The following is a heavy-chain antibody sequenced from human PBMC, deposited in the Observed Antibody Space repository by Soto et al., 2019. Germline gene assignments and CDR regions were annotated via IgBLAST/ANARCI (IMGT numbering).Heavy chain of an antibody. D-gene: IGHD1-26*01. CDR2: ISAYNGNT. J-gene: IGHJ4*02. Sequence: ASVKVSCKASGYTFTSYGISWVRQAPGQGLEWMGWISAYNGNTNYAQKLQGRVTMTTDTSTSTAYMELRSLRSDDTAVYYCARVSKKATYYPFDYWGQGTLVTVSS. V-gene: IGHV1-18*01. CDR3: ARVSKKATYYPFDY. CDR1: GYTFTSYG.